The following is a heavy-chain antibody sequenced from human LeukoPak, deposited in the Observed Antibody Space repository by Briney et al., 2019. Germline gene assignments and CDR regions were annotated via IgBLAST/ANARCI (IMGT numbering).Heavy chain of an antibody. D-gene: IGHD2-2*02. CDR3: ARGYCSSTSCYKNWFDP. CDR2: IKHDGSEI. Sequence: GSLRLSFAASGFTFSNYWMNWVRPAPGEGLEWVANIKHDGSEINYMDSVKGRFTISRDNAKNSLYLQMNSLRTEDTAVYYCARGYCSSTSCYKNWFDPWGQGTLVTVSS. J-gene: IGHJ5*02. CDR1: GFTFSNYW. V-gene: IGHV3-7*05.